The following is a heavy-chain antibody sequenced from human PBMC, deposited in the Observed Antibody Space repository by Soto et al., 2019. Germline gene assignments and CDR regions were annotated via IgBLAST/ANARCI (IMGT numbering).Heavy chain of an antibody. CDR3: ARRGERITIFGVVIIEPFDP. Sequence: QLQLQESGPGLVKPSETLSLTCTVSGGSISSSSYYWGWIRQPPGKGLEWIGSIYYSGSTYYNPSLKSRVTISVDTSKNPCSLKLSSVTAADTAVYYCARRGERITIFGVVIIEPFDPWGQGTLVTVSS. CDR2: IYYSGST. J-gene: IGHJ5*02. D-gene: IGHD3-3*01. CDR1: GGSISSSSYY. V-gene: IGHV4-39*01.